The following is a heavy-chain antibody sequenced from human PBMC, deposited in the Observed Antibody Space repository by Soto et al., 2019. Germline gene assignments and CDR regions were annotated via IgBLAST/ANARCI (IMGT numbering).Heavy chain of an antibody. CDR3: ARGLVVTAKGWFDL. CDR2: ISYGGKRI. CDR1: GFPFTSYS. D-gene: IGHD2-21*02. Sequence: QVQLVESGGGVVQRGGSLRLSCAASGFPFTSYSMNWVRQSPGKGLEWVAVISYGGKRIYYADSVKGRFTISRDNAKNTMFLQMSGLKPEDPAVYYCARGLVVTAKGWFDLWGQGTQVTVSS. J-gene: IGHJ5*02. V-gene: IGHV3-30-3*02.